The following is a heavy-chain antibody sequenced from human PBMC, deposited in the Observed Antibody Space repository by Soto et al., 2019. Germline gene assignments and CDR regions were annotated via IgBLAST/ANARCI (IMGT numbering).Heavy chain of an antibody. CDR3: ARDARGYSYGYNLDH. Sequence: PSETLSLTCTVSGGSISSGGYYWSWIRQHPEKGLEWIGYIYYSGSTYYNPSLKSRVTISVDTSKNQFSLKLSSVTAADTAVYYCARDARGYSYGYNLDHWGQATLVTVS. J-gene: IGHJ4*02. CDR2: IYYSGST. V-gene: IGHV4-31*03. CDR1: GGSISSGGYY. D-gene: IGHD5-18*01.